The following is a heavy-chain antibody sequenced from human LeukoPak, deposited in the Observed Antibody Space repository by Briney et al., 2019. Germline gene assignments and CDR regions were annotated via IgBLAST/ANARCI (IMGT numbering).Heavy chain of an antibody. D-gene: IGHD4-17*01. Sequence: SETLSLTCTVSGGSISSYYWSWVRQPAGKGLEWIGRIYTSGSTNYNPSLKSRVTISVDKSKNQFSLMLTSVTAADTAVYYCARNGYYSADYWGQGTLVTVSS. V-gene: IGHV4-4*07. CDR3: ARNGYYSADY. J-gene: IGHJ4*02. CDR1: GGSISSYY. CDR2: IYTSGST.